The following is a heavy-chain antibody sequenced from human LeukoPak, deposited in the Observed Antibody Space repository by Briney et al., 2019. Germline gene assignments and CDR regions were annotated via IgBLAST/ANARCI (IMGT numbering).Heavy chain of an antibody. J-gene: IGHJ6*04. CDR2: IYYSGST. Sequence: SETLSLTCTGSGGSISSSSYYWGWIRQPPGKGLEWIGSIYYSGSTYYNPSLKSRVTISVDTSKNQFSLKLSSVTAADTAVYYCARPGNRMDVWGKGTTVTVSS. CDR1: GGSISSSSYY. D-gene: IGHD1-26*01. V-gene: IGHV4-39*01. CDR3: ARPGNRMDV.